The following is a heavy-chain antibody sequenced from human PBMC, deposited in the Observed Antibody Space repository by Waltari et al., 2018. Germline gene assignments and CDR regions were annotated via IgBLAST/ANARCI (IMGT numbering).Heavy chain of an antibody. Sequence: QVQLVQSGAEVKKPGSSVKVSCKASGCTFISYAISGVRQATGQGLEWMGRIIPIFGTANYAQKFQGRVTITADKSTSTAYMELSSLRSEDTAVYYCARDLLHYYDSSGYYSHYWGQGTLVTVSS. V-gene: IGHV1-69*13. CDR1: GCTFISYA. CDR2: IIPIFGTA. D-gene: IGHD3-22*01. J-gene: IGHJ4*02. CDR3: ARDLLHYYDSSGYYSHY.